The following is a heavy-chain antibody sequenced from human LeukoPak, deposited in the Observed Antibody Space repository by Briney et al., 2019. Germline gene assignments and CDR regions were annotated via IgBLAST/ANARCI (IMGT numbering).Heavy chain of an antibody. CDR1: GYTFISYG. D-gene: IGHD2-15*01. V-gene: IGHV1-18*01. CDR2: ISAYNGNT. Sequence: ASVKVSCKTSGYTFISYGISWVRQAPGQGLEWMGWISAYNGNTNYAQKFQGRVSMTTDTSTSTAYMELRSLRADDTAVYHCARDKGMVGYCSGGSCYWPFDYWGQETLVIVSS. J-gene: IGHJ4*02. CDR3: ARDKGMVGYCSGGSCYWPFDY.